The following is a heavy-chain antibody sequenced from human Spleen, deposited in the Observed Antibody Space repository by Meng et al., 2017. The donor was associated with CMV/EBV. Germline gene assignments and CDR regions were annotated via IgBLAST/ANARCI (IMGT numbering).Heavy chain of an antibody. CDR3: AITTSGNYYVYYYYGMDV. J-gene: IGHJ6*02. CDR1: GGAISSYA. Sequence: SVKVSCKGSGGAISSYAFNWVRQAPGQGLEWMGVIIPIFGTTNYAEKFQGRVTLTTDESTSTAYMELSSLRSEDTAVYFCAITTSGNYYVYYYYGMDVWGQGTTVTVSS. D-gene: IGHD3-10*01. V-gene: IGHV1-69*05. CDR2: IIPIFGTT.